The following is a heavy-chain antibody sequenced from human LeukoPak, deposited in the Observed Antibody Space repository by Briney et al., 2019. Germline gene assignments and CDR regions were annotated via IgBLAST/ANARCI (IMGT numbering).Heavy chain of an antibody. Sequence: SETLSLTCGVSGGSISGTNWWSWVRQPPGGGLEWIGEISLTGRTHYNPSLKSRVHISIDESKNHLYLNLASVTAADTAVYYCSRESGPFCPFGHWGQGTLVAVTS. CDR2: ISLTGRT. CDR3: SRESGPFCPFGH. D-gene: IGHD1-26*01. CDR1: GGSISGTNW. J-gene: IGHJ4*02. V-gene: IGHV4-4*02.